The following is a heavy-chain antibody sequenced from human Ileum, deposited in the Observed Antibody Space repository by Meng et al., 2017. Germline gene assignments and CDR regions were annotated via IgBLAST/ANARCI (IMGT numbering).Heavy chain of an antibody. CDR1: GFILSSHW. V-gene: IGHV3-7*01. CDR2: IKPDGSRE. Sequence: GGSLRLSCAASGFILSSHWMSWVRQAPGKGLEWVAHIKPDGSREYYLDSVKGRFTISRDNAKNSLYLQMNSLRAEDTAVYFCARDSNWSLGSWGQGTLVTVSS. J-gene: IGHJ5*02. CDR3: ARDSNWSLGS. D-gene: IGHD5-24*01.